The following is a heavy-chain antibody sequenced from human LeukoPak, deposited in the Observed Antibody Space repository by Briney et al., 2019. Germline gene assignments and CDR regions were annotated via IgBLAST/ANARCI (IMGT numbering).Heavy chain of an antibody. CDR1: GFTFSSYE. J-gene: IGHJ3*02. CDR2: ISYDGSNK. D-gene: IGHD6-19*01. V-gene: IGHV3-30*18. Sequence: QPGGSLRLSCAASGFTFSSYEMNWVRQAPGKGLEWVAVISYDGSNKYYADSVKGRFTISRDNSKNTLYLQMNSLRAEDTAVYYCAKAESGWETDGFDIWGQGTMVTVSS. CDR3: AKAESGWETDGFDI.